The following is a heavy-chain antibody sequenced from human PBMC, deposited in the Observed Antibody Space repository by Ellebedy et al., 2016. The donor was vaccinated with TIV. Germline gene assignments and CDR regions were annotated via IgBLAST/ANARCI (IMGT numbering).Heavy chain of an antibody. J-gene: IGHJ6*03. CDR2: IYTSGST. V-gene: IGHV4-4*07. CDR1: GGSISSYY. CDR3: ARVQAILYYMDV. Sequence: SETLSLXXTVSGGSISSYYWSWIRQPAGKGLEWIGRIYTSGSTNYNPSLKSRVTMSVDTSKNQFSLKLSSVTAADTAVYYCARVQAILYYMDVWGKGTTVTVSS.